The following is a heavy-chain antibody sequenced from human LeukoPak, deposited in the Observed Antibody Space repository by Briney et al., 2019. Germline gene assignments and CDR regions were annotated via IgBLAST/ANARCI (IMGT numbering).Heavy chain of an antibody. CDR2: IIPILGIA. Sequence: ASVKVSCKASGGTFSSYAISWVRQAPGQGLEWMGRIIPILGIANYAQKFQGRVTMTRNTSISTAYMELSSLRSEDTAVYYCARDWFDPWGQGTLVTVSS. CDR1: GGTFSSYA. V-gene: IGHV1-69*04. J-gene: IGHJ5*02. CDR3: ARDWFDP.